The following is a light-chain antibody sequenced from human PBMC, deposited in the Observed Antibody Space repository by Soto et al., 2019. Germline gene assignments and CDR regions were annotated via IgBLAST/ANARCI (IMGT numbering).Light chain of an antibody. J-gene: IGKJ4*01. CDR2: GAS. CDR3: QQYNNWPPLT. V-gene: IGKV3-15*01. Sequence: EIVMTQSPATLSVSPGERATLSCRASQSVSSNLAWYQHKPGQAPRLLIYGASNRATGIPARFSGSGSGTEFTLTISSLQSEDFAVYYCQQYNNWPPLTFGGGTKVEIK. CDR1: QSVSSN.